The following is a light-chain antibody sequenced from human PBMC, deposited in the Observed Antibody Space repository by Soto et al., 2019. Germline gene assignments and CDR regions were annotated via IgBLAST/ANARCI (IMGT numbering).Light chain of an antibody. CDR3: QQYKSISWT. CDR1: LTISTW. J-gene: IGKJ1*01. V-gene: IGKV1-5*03. CDR2: KXS. Sequence: DIQMTQSPSTLARSVGHRVTVIXRGTLTISTWLSWYQQKTGXAPKXXXDKXSTLTRGVPSRLSGSGSGTEFTPTISRLQPDDFATYYCQQYKSISWTFGPGTKVDIK.